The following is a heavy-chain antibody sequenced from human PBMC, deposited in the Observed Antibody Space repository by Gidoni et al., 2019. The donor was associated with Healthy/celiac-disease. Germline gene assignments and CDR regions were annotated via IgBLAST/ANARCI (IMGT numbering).Heavy chain of an antibody. CDR1: GFTSSDYY. J-gene: IGHJ3*02. CDR3: AGFMLTFGGNPHDAFDI. V-gene: IGHV3-11*01. CDR2: FSSSGSTI. D-gene: IGHD3-16*01. Sequence: QVQPAESGGGLVKPGGSRILTCAACGFTSSDYYMSWIRQAPGKWLEWVSSFSSSGSTIYYAASVQGRFTISRDNATNSLYLQMTSLRAEDTAVYYCAGFMLTFGGNPHDAFDIWGQVTMVTVSS.